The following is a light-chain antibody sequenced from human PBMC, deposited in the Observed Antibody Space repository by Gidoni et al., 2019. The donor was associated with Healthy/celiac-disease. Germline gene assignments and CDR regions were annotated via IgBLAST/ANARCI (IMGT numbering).Light chain of an antibody. CDR1: SSNIGAGYD. CDR2: GNS. CDR3: QSYDSSLSGSGV. V-gene: IGLV1-40*01. J-gene: IGLJ2*01. Sequence: QSVLTQPPSVSGAPGPRVTISCTGSSSNIGAGYDVHWYQQLPGTAPKLLLYGNSNRPSGVPDRFSGSKSGTSASLAITGLQAEDEADYYCQSYDSSLSGSGVFGGGTKLTVL.